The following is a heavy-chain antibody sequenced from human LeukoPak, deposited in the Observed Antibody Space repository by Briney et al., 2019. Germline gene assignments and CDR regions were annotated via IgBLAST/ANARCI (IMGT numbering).Heavy chain of an antibody. CDR2: IRSKTDGGTT. CDR1: GFTFSNAW. J-gene: IGHJ3*01. CDR3: TTADDSL. D-gene: IGHD4-11*01. V-gene: IGHV3-15*01. Sequence: GGSLRLSCTASGFTFSNAWMTWVRQAPGKGLDWVGRIRSKTDGGTTEYAAPVKGRFTISRDDSKNTLYLQMNSLETQDTAVWYCTTADDSLWGQGTMVTVSS.